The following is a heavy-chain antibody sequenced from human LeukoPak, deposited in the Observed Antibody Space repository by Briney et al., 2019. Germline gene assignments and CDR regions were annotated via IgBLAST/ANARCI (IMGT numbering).Heavy chain of an antibody. CDR3: ARDEAPAYYYSSGSVFDF. D-gene: IGHD3-10*01. CDR2: IWYDESNK. V-gene: IGHV3-33*01. Sequence: SGGSLRLSCAASGFSFSSYGLYWGRQAPGKGLEWVAVIWYDESNKYYADSVKGRFTISRDNSKNTLYLPMNSLSAEDTAVYYCARDEAPAYYYSSGSVFDFWGQGTLVTVSS. J-gene: IGHJ4*02. CDR1: GFSFSSYG.